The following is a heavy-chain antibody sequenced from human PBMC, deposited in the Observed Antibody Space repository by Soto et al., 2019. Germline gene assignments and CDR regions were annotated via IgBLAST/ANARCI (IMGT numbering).Heavy chain of an antibody. CDR1: GGTFSSYA. CDR2: IIPIFGTA. Sequence: ASVKVSCKASGGTFSSYAISWVRQAPGQGLEWMGGIIPIFGTANYAQKFQGRVTITADESTSTAYMELSSLRSEDTAVYYCASLAYCGGDCHTYFDYWGQGTLVTVS. D-gene: IGHD2-21*02. J-gene: IGHJ4*02. CDR3: ASLAYCGGDCHTYFDY. V-gene: IGHV1-69*13.